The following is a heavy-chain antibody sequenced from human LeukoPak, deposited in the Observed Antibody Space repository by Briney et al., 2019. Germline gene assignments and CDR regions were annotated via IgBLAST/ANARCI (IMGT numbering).Heavy chain of an antibody. CDR1: GFTFSSYN. D-gene: IGHD1-26*01. CDR2: ITIGSSHI. CDR3: ARDPYSGSYGADYYYYMDV. Sequence: NPGGSLRLSCAASGFTFSSYNMNWVRQTPGQGLEWVSSITIGSSHIYYADSVKGRFTISRDNAKSSLYLQMNSLRAEDTAVYYCARDPYSGSYGADYYYYMDVWGKGTTVTISS. J-gene: IGHJ6*03. V-gene: IGHV3-21*01.